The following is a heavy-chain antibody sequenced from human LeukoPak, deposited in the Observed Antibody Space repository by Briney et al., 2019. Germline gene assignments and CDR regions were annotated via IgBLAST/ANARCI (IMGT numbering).Heavy chain of an antibody. V-gene: IGHV4-59*06. J-gene: IGHJ4*02. Sequence: SETLSLTCTVSGGSISSYYWSWIRQHPGKGLEWIGYIYYSGSTYYNPSLKSRVTISVDTSKNQFSLELSSVTAADTAVYYCAREAYCGGDCYSHYFDYWGQGTLVTVSS. CDR2: IYYSGST. CDR3: AREAYCGGDCYSHYFDY. D-gene: IGHD2-21*02. CDR1: GGSISSYY.